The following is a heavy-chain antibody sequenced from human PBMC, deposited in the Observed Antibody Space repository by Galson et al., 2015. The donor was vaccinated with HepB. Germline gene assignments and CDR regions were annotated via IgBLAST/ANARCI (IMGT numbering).Heavy chain of an antibody. D-gene: IGHD4-17*01. CDR1: GFTFSSYS. J-gene: IGHJ4*02. Sequence: SLRLSCAASGFTFSSYSMNWVRQAPGKGLEWVSSISSSSSYIYYADSVKGRFTISRDNAKNSLYLQMNSLRAEDTAVYYCARVREDDYGDYAIIDYWGQGTLVTVSS. CDR3: ARVREDDYGDYAIIDY. V-gene: IGHV3-21*01. CDR2: ISSSSSYI.